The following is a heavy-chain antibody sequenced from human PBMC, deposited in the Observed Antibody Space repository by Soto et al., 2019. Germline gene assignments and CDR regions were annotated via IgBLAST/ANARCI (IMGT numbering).Heavy chain of an antibody. Sequence: QVQLVQSGAEVKKPGASVKVSCKASGYTFTSYAMHWVRQAPGQRLEWMGWINAGNGNTKYSQKFQGRVTITRDTSASTAYMELSSLXXXXXAVYYCARAVRPGAFDIWGQGTMXT. D-gene: IGHD6-6*01. V-gene: IGHV1-3*01. CDR2: INAGNGNT. CDR3: ARAVRPGAFDI. CDR1: GYTFTSYA. J-gene: IGHJ3*02.